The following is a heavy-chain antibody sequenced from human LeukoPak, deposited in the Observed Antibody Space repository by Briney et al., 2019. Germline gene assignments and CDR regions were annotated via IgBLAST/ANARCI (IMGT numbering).Heavy chain of an antibody. CDR1: GFTVSSNY. J-gene: IGHJ4*02. V-gene: IGHV3-53*01. CDR2: IYSGGST. Sequence: GGSLRLSCAASGFTVSSNYMSWVRQAPGKGLEWVSVIYSGGSTYYADSVKGRFTISRDNSKNTLYLQMNSLRAEDTAVYYCARIPGSYGPHYFDYWGQGTLVTVSS. CDR3: ARIPGSYGPHYFDY. D-gene: IGHD1-26*01.